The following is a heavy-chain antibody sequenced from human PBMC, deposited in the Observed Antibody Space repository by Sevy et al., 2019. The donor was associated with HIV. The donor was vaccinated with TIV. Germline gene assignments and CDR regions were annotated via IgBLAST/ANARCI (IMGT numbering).Heavy chain of an antibody. CDR2: ISHDERYK. V-gene: IGHV3-30*04. CDR3: ARLVSCGCDCYYLDS. CDR1: GFTFSNYD. D-gene: IGHD2-21*02. Sequence: GGSLRLSCSAYGFTFSNYDMHWVRQAPGKGLGWVAVISHDERYKNYAESVKVRLTISRDNFKNTLFPQMDSLRSEDTAVYFCARLVSCGCDCYYLDSWGQGALVTVSS. J-gene: IGHJ4*02.